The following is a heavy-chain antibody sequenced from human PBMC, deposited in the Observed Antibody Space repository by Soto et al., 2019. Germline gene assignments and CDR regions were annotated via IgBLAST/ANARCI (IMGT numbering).Heavy chain of an antibody. CDR3: AKGSTMIVVVIHFEY. CDR1: GLSVSSNY. J-gene: IGHJ4*02. V-gene: IGHV3-23*01. D-gene: IGHD3-22*01. CDR2: ISGSGGST. Sequence: GFLRLSWAAAGLSVSSNYLGWVRQAPGKGLEWVSAISGSGGSTSYADSVKGRFPISRDNSKNTLYLQMNRLRAEDTAVYYCAKGSTMIVVVIHFEYWGQGTLVTVSS.